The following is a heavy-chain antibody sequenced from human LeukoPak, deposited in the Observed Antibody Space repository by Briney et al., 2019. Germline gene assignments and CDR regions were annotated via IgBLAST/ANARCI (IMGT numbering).Heavy chain of an antibody. V-gene: IGHV5-51*01. Sequence: GNSLKISCKGSGYRFVNYWIAWVRQMPGKGLESMGIIYPGDSDTRYSPSFQGQVTFSADKSISTAYLQWSSLKASDTAMYYCARLSDGYNDFWGQGTLVTVSS. CDR1: GYRFVNYW. CDR3: ARLSDGYNDF. CDR2: IYPGDSDT. D-gene: IGHD5-24*01. J-gene: IGHJ4*02.